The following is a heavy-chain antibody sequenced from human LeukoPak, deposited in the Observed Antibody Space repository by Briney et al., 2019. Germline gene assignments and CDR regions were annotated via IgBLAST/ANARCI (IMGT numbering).Heavy chain of an antibody. D-gene: IGHD3-3*01. CDR1: GGTFSSYA. Sequence: ASVKVSCKASGGTFSSYAISWVRQAPGQGLEWMGRIIPIFGTANYAQKFQGRVTITTDESTSTAYMELSSLRSEDTAVYYCTRQGSGFWSGYDDYYYYYYMDVWGKGTTVTVSS. J-gene: IGHJ6*03. CDR2: IIPIFGTA. CDR3: TRQGSGFWSGYDDYYYYYYMDV. V-gene: IGHV1-69*05.